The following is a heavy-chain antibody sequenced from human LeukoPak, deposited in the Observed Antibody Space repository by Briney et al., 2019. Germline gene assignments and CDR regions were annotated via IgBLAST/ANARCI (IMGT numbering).Heavy chain of an antibody. Sequence: PGGSLRLSCAASGFTFSDYYMSWIRQAPGKGLEWVSYISSSGSTIYYADSVKGRFTISRDNAKNSLYLQMNSLRAEDTAVYYCARAPVGYGSGSYYNSRFFDCWGQGTLVTVSS. D-gene: IGHD3-10*01. V-gene: IGHV3-11*01. J-gene: IGHJ4*02. CDR1: GFTFSDYY. CDR3: ARAPVGYGSGSYYNSRFFDC. CDR2: ISSSGSTI.